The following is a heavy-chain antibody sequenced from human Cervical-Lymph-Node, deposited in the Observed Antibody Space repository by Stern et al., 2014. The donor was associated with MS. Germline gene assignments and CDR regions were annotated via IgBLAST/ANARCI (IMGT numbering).Heavy chain of an antibody. CDR3: ARTPYDFWSGYYGLDY. CDR2: IYYSGST. V-gene: IGHV4-31*03. D-gene: IGHD3-3*01. Sequence: VQLQESGPGLVKPSQTLSLTCTVSGGSISSCGYYWSWIRQHPGKGLEWIGYIYYSGSTYYNPSLKSRVTISVDTSKNQFSLKLSSVTAADTAVYYCARTPYDFWSGYYGLDYWGQGTLVTVSS. J-gene: IGHJ4*02. CDR1: GGSISSCGYY.